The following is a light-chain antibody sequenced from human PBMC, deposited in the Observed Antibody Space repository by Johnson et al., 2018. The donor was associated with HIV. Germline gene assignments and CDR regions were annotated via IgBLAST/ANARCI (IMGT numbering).Light chain of an antibody. CDR3: GTWDSSLSAYV. Sequence: HSVLTQPPSVSAAPGQKVTISCSGSSSNIGNNYVSWYQQLPGTAPKLLIYDNNKRPSGIPDRFSGSKSGTSATLGITVLQTGDEADYYCGTWDSSLSAYVFGTGTNVTVL. CDR2: DNN. CDR1: SSNIGNNY. V-gene: IGLV1-51*01. J-gene: IGLJ1*01.